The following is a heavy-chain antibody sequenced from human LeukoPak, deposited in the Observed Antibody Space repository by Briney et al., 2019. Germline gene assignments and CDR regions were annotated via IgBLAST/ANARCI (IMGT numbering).Heavy chain of an antibody. CDR1: GYSISSGFY. V-gene: IGHV4-38-2*02. J-gene: IGHJ4*02. CDR3: ARDLVENSRGHDF. CDR2: IHRGGST. D-gene: IGHD2-15*01. Sequence: PSETLSLTCSVSGYSISSGFYWGWIRQPPGKGLEWIGTIHRGGSTSNNPSLKSRLTISVDESKNQFSLKLSSVTAADTAVYYCARDLVENSRGHDFWGQGILVIVSS.